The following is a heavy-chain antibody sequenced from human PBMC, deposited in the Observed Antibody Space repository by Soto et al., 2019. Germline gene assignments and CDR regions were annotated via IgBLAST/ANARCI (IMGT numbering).Heavy chain of an antibody. Sequence: GGSLRLSCAASGVTFGNYWMHWVRQAPGRGLEWVSRMNSDGSSINYADSVKGRFTVSRDNAKNTLYLQMNSLRAEDTAVYYCATAEVDYWGPGTLVTVSS. CDR1: GVTFGNYW. J-gene: IGHJ4*02. CDR3: ATAEVDY. V-gene: IGHV3-74*01. CDR2: MNSDGSSI.